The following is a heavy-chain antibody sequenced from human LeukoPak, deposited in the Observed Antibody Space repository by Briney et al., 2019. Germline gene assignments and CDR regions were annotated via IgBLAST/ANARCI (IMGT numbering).Heavy chain of an antibody. CDR2: IYTSGST. V-gene: IGHV4-61*02. CDR3: ARVVERPYYLDY. CDR1: GGSISSGSYY. Sequence: PSETLSLTCTVSGGSISSGSYYWSWIRQPAGKGLEWIGRIYTSGSTNYNPSLKSRVTISVDTSKNQFSLKLSSVTAADTAVYYCARVVERPYYLDYWGQGTLVTVSS. D-gene: IGHD1-1*01. J-gene: IGHJ4*02.